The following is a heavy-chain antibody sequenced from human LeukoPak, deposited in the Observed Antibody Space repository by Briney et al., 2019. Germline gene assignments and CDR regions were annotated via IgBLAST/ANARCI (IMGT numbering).Heavy chain of an antibody. J-gene: IGHJ4*02. V-gene: IGHV3-74*01. CDR2: INSDGSST. CDR1: GFTFSSYW. Sequence: GGSLRLSCAASGFTFSSYWMHWVRHAPGKGLVWVSRINSDGSSTTYADSVKGRFTISRDNAKNTLYLQMNSLRAEDTAVYYCARGGVYSTSAVDYWGQGTLVTVSS. CDR3: ARGGVYSTSAVDY. D-gene: IGHD6-6*01.